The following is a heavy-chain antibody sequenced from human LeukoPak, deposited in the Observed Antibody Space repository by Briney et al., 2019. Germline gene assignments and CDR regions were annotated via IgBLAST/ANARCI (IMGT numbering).Heavy chain of an antibody. CDR2: INPNSGGT. CDR1: GYTFTGYY. J-gene: IGHJ4*02. CDR3: ARRDYDFWSGYYYYFDY. V-gene: IGHV1-2*02. Sequence: GASVKVSCKASGYTFTGYYMHWVRQAPGQGLEWMGWINPNSGGTSYAQKFQGRVTMTRDTSISTAYMELSRLRSDDTAVYYCARRDYDFWSGYYYYFDYWGQGTLVTVSS. D-gene: IGHD3-3*01.